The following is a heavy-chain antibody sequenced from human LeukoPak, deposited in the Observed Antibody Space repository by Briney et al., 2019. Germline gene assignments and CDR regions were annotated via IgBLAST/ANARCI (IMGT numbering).Heavy chain of an antibody. CDR1: GFTFSSYG. CDR2: IRYDGSNK. CDR3: ARLWFGEFAFDY. Sequence: GGSLRLSCAASGFTFSSYGMHWVRQAPGKGLEWVAFIRYDGSNKYYADSVKGRFTISRDNSKNTLYLQMSSLRAEDTAVYYCARLWFGEFAFDYWGQGTLVTVSS. V-gene: IGHV3-30*02. J-gene: IGHJ4*02. D-gene: IGHD3-10*01.